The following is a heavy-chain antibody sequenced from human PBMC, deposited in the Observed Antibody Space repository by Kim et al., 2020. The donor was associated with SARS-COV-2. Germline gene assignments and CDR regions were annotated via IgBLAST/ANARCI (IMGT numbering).Heavy chain of an antibody. D-gene: IGHD2-2*01. CDR2: ITGSGGST. CDR1: GFTFSSFA. Sequence: GGSLRLSCAASGFTFSSFAMSWVRQTPGKGLEWVSGITGSGGSTYYADSVKGRFTISRDNFKNTLYLQMNSLRAEDTALYYCTKDRWSTSWSGGGHDAFDIWGQWTMVTVSS. J-gene: IGHJ3*02. CDR3: TKDRWSTSWSGGGHDAFDI. V-gene: IGHV3-23*01.